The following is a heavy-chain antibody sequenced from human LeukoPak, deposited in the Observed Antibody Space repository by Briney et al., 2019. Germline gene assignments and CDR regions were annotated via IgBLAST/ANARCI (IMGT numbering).Heavy chain of an antibody. D-gene: IGHD6-19*01. V-gene: IGHV3-21*01. J-gene: IGHJ4*02. CDR2: ISSSSSYI. CDR3: ARPVSGSSGWYYNY. CDR1: GFTFSSYS. Sequence: GGSLRLSCAASGFTFSSYSMNWVRQAPGKGLEWVSSISSSSSYIYYADSVKGRFTISRDNAKNSLYLQMNSLRAEDTAVYYCARPVSGSSGWYYNYWGQGTLVTVSS.